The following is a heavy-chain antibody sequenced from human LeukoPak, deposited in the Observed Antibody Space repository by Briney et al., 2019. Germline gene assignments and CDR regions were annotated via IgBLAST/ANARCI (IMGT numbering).Heavy chain of an antibody. CDR2: IWGADDKT. V-gene: IGHV3-23*01. Sequence: AGGSLRLSCVASGFTFSNYAMTWVRQAPGKGLELVSVIWGADDKTVYGDAVKGRFTISRDNSKNTLYLQMNSLRADDTAVYYCAKTQGYYDAWGQGALVTVSS. CDR3: AKTQGYYDA. CDR1: GFTFSNYA. D-gene: IGHD2-15*01. J-gene: IGHJ5*02.